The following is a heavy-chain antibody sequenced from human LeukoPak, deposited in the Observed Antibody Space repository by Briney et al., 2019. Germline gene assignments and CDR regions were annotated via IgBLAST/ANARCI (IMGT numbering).Heavy chain of an antibody. CDR3: TKQLVPNYFDY. V-gene: IGHV3-30-3*01. CDR1: GFTFSSYA. D-gene: IGHD6-6*01. Sequence: GRSLRLSCAASGFTFSSYAMHWVRQAPGKGLEWVAVISYDGNNKYYADSVKGRFTISRDNSKNTLYLQMNSLRAEDTAVYYCTKQLVPNYFDYWGQGTLVTVSS. J-gene: IGHJ4*02. CDR2: ISYDGNNK.